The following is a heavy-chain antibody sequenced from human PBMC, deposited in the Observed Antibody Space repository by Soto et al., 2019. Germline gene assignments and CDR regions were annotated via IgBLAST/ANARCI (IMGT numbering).Heavy chain of an antibody. D-gene: IGHD1-1*01. CDR1: GGSISSGGYY. CDR3: ARQTRFYYYYGMDV. CDR2: IYYSGST. Sequence: QVQLQESGPGLVKPSQTLSLTCTVSGGSISSGGYYWSWIRQHPGKGLEWIGYIYYSGSTYYNPSLKSRVTISVDTSKNQSSLKLSSVTAADTAVYYCARQTRFYYYYGMDVWGQGTTVTVSS. V-gene: IGHV4-31*03. J-gene: IGHJ6*02.